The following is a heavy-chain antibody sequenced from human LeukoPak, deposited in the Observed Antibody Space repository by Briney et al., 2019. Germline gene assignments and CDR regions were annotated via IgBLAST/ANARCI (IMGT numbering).Heavy chain of an antibody. CDR2: IYPGDSDT. D-gene: IGHD2-2*01. Sequence: GESLKISCKGSGYSFSGYWIGWVRQMPGKGLEWMGIIYPGDSDTRYRPSFQGQVTLSADKSISTAYLQWSSLKASDTAMYYCARVSCSSTRCPFDLWGRGTLVTVSS. V-gene: IGHV5-51*01. CDR1: GYSFSGYW. J-gene: IGHJ2*01. CDR3: ARVSCSSTRCPFDL.